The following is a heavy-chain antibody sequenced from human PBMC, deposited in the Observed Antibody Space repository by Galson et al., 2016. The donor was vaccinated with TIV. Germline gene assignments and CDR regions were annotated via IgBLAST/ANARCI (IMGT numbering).Heavy chain of an antibody. J-gene: IGHJ4*01. Sequence: QSGAEVKKPGESLKISCKSSGYNFDTYWIVWVRQMPGKGMEWMGTIYPGDSDTRYSPSFQGQVTMSDDKSINTAYLQWSSLKASDSAIDECTRQSTRSFDFWGPGTLDSVPS. CDR3: TRQSTRSFDF. V-gene: IGHV5-51*01. CDR2: IYPGDSDT. CDR1: GYNFDTYW. D-gene: IGHD5/OR15-5a*01.